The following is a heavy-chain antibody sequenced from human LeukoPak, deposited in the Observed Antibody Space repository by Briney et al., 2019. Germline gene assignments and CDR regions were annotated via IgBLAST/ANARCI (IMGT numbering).Heavy chain of an antibody. D-gene: IGHD5-12*01. J-gene: IGHJ4*02. CDR3: AKRVGSGYQSYSFDY. CDR1: GFTVSSNY. CDR2: ISGSGGST. Sequence: PGGSLRLSCAASGFTVSSNYMSWVRQAPGKGLEWVSAISGSGGSTYYADSVKGRFTISRDNSKNTLYLQMNSLRAEDTAVYYCAKRVGSGYQSYSFDYWGQGTLVTVSS. V-gene: IGHV3-23*01.